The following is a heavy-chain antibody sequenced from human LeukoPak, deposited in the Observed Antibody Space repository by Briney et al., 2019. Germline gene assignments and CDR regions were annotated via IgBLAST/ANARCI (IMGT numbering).Heavy chain of an antibody. D-gene: IGHD3-10*01. CDR3: AGGDYHGSESYANY. Sequence: SETLSLTCAVYGGSFSGQNWGWIRQPPGKGLEWIGEINHSGRISYNASLESRVTISLDTSKNQFSLKLSSVTAADTAVYYCAGGDYHGSESYANYWGQGTLVTVSS. CDR2: INHSGRI. J-gene: IGHJ4*02. V-gene: IGHV4-34*01. CDR1: GGSFSGQN.